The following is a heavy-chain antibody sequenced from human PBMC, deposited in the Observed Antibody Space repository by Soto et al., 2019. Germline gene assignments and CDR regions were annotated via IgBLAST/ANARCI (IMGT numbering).Heavy chain of an antibody. CDR1: GGTIRSPDW. J-gene: IGHJ5*01. CDR3: ATRRGRYASGWSWFAS. Sequence: SETLSLTCGVSGGTIRSPDWWTWVRQPPGKGLEWIGEIFQSGSTNYTPSLESRVTISVDKSNNQFSLTLTSVTAADTAVYFSATRRGRYASGWSWFASWGQGILVTVPS. V-gene: IGHV4-4*02. CDR2: IFQSGST. D-gene: IGHD6-19*01.